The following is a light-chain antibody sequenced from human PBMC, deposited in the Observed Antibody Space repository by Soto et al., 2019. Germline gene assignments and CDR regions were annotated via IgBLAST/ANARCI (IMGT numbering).Light chain of an antibody. V-gene: IGKV1-5*03. Sequence: DIQMTQFPSTLSASIGDRVTITCRASQTISNWLAWYQQKPGKALKLLIYKASSLETGVPSRFSGSGSVTEFTLTITISQPDDFATYYCQQYTRYSAYTFGQGTRLELK. J-gene: IGKJ2*01. CDR3: QQYTRYSAYT. CDR1: QTISNW. CDR2: KAS.